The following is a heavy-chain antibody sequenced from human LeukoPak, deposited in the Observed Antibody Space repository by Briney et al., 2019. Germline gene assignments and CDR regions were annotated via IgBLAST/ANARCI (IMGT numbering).Heavy chain of an antibody. CDR2: ISWNSGSI. V-gene: IGHV3-9*01. D-gene: IGHD3-22*01. CDR1: GFTFDDYA. Sequence: GGSLRLSCAASGFTFDDYAMHWVRQAPGKGLEWVSGISWNSGSIGYADSVKGRFTISRDNAKNSLYLQMNSLRAEDTALYYCAKWSYYDSRGYFDYWGQGTLVTVSS. CDR3: AKWSYYDSRGYFDY. J-gene: IGHJ4*02.